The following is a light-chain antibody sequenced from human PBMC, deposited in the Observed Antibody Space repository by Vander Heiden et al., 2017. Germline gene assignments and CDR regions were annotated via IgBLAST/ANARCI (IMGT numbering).Light chain of an antibody. CDR3: QQYNNWPLT. CDR2: GAS. Sequence: EIVLTHSPATLSVSQRERATVACRASQIVSSNLAWYQQKPGQAPRLLIYGASNRATGIPARFSGSGSGTEFTLTISSLQSEDFAVYYCQQYNNWPLTFGAETNAGIK. J-gene: IGKJ4*01. CDR1: QIVSSN. V-gene: IGKV3-15*01.